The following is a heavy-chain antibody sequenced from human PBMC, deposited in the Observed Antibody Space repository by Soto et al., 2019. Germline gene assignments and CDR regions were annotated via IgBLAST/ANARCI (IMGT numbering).Heavy chain of an antibody. J-gene: IGHJ3*02. V-gene: IGHV2-70*01. Sequence: SGPTLVNPTQALTLTCTFSGFSLSTSGMCVSWIRQPPGKALEWLALIDWHDDKYYSTSLKTRLTISKDTSKNQVFLTLTNMDPVDTATYYCARIQVGRYFDWQIQVGVFDIWGQGTMVTVSS. CDR2: IDWHDDK. CDR1: GFSLSTSGMC. CDR3: ARIQVGRYFDWQIQVGVFDI. D-gene: IGHD3-9*01.